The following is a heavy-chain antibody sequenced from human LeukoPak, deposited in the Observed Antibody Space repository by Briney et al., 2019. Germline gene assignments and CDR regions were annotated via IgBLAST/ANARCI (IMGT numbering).Heavy chain of an antibody. J-gene: IGHJ4*02. D-gene: IGHD3-10*01. CDR1: GYTFTSYV. Sequence: ASVKVSCKASGYTFTSYVISWVRQAPGQGLEWMGWISGYNGNTNYAQNLQGRVTMTTDTSTSTAYMELRSLRSDDTAVYYCARDLPYGSGSSPLPGFDYWGQGTLVTVSS. V-gene: IGHV1-18*01. CDR3: ARDLPYGSGSSPLPGFDY. CDR2: ISGYNGNT.